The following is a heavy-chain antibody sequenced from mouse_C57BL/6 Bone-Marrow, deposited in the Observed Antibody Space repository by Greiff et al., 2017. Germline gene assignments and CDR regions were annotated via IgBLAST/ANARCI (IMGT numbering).Heavy chain of an antibody. V-gene: IGHV14-4*01. Sequence: VQLQQSGAELVRPGASVKLSCTASGFNIKDDYMHWVKQRPEQGLEWIGWIDPENGDTEYASKFQGKATITADTSSNTAYLQLSSLTSEDTAVYYCTTFLYDGYYYAMDYWGQGTSVTVSS. J-gene: IGHJ4*01. CDR1: GFNIKDDY. CDR3: TTFLYDGYYYAMDY. CDR2: IDPENGDT. D-gene: IGHD2-3*01.